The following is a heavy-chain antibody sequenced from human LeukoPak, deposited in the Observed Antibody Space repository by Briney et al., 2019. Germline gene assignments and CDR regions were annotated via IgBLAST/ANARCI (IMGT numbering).Heavy chain of an antibody. CDR1: GFTFSNAW. D-gene: IGHD5-18*01. CDR2: IKSRTDGGTT. V-gene: IGHV3-15*07. Sequence: GGSLRLSCAASGFTFSNAWMNWVRQAPGKGREWVGHIKSRTDGGTTDFAAPVKGSFTISRDDSKNTLYLQMNGLKTEDTAVYYCITQDQIRAYSLAYWGQGTLVTVSS. J-gene: IGHJ4*02. CDR3: ITQDQIRAYSLAY.